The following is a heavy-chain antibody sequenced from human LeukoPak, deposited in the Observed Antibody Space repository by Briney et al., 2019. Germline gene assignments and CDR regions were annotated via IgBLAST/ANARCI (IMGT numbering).Heavy chain of an antibody. CDR1: GYTFTGYY. J-gene: IGHJ5*02. Sequence: ASVKVSCKASGYTFTGYYMHWVRQAPGQGLEWMGWINPNSGGTNYAQKFQGRVTMTRDTSISTAYTELSRLRSDDTAVYYCARDCSSTSSWFDPWGQGTLVTVSS. D-gene: IGHD2-2*01. CDR2: INPNSGGT. V-gene: IGHV1-2*02. CDR3: ARDCSSTSSWFDP.